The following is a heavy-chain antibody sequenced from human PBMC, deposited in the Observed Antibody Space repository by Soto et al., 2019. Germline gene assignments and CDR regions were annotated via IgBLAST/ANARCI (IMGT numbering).Heavy chain of an antibody. V-gene: IGHV3-30-3*01. J-gene: IGHJ4*02. Sequence: GESLKISCAASGFTFSTCTMHWVRQAPGKGLEWVAVISYDGSTKYFADSVKGRFTISRDNSKNTLSLEMNTLRPEDTAVYYCAGRIVGAPPLDYWGQGTLVTVSS. CDR1: GFTFSTCT. D-gene: IGHD1-26*01. CDR3: AGRIVGAPPLDY. CDR2: ISYDGSTK.